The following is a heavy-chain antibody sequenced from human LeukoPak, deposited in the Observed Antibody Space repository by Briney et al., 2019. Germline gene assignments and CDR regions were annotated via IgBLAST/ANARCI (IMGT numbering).Heavy chain of an antibody. CDR2: IYTSGST. D-gene: IGHD3-22*01. CDR1: GGSTSSYY. J-gene: IGHJ4*02. CDR3: ARGYFDSSGYYYFDY. Sequence: KPSETLSLTCTVSGGSTSSYYWSWIRQPAGKGLEWIGRIYTSGSTNYNPSLKSRVTMSVDTSKNQFSLKLSSVTAADTAVYYCARGYFDSSGYYYFDYWGQGTPVTVSS. V-gene: IGHV4-4*07.